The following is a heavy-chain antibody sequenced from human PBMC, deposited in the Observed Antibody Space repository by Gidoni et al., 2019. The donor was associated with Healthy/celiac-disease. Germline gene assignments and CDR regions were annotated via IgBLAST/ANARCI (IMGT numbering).Heavy chain of an antibody. CDR1: GFTFSSYA. Sequence: EVQLLESGGGLVQPGGSLRLSCAASGFTFSSYAMSLVRQAPGRGLEWVSAISGSGGSTYYADSVKGRFTISRDNSKNTLYLQMNSLRAEDTAVYYCAKDPVGQYDYIWGSYRFDFWGQGTLVTVSS. V-gene: IGHV3-23*01. D-gene: IGHD3-16*02. CDR2: ISGSGGST. J-gene: IGHJ4*02. CDR3: AKDPVGQYDYIWGSYRFDF.